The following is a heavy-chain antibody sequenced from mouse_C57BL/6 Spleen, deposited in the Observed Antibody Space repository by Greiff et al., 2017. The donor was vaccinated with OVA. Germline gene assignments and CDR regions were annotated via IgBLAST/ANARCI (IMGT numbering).Heavy chain of an antibody. CDR3: ARNYYGYDGAFFDY. CDR2: ISSGSSTI. CDR1: GFTFSDYG. V-gene: IGHV5-17*01. D-gene: IGHD2-2*01. Sequence: EVQRVESGGGLVKPGGSLKLSCAASGFTFSDYGMHWVRQAPEKGLEWVAYISSGSSTIYYTDTVKGRFTISRDNAKDTLVQQMTSLRSEETAMYYGARNYYGYDGAFFDYWGQGTTLTVSS. J-gene: IGHJ2*01.